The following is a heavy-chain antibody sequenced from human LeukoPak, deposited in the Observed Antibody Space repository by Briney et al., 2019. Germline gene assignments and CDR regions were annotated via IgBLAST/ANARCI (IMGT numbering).Heavy chain of an antibody. CDR3: AKSHLPNSYSGTYYCDY. J-gene: IGHJ4*02. D-gene: IGHD1-26*01. V-gene: IGHV3-30*02. CDR1: GFTFSSYG. Sequence: GPLRLSCAASGFTFSSYGMHWVRQAPAKGLEWLASIRYDETKTFYGDSVKGRFTISRDNSKNTLYLQMNSLRAEDTAVYYCAKSHLPNSYSGTYYCDYWGQGTQVTVSS. CDR2: IRYDETKT.